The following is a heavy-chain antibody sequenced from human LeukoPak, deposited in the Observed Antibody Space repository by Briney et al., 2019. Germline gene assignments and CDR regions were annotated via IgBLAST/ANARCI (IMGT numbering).Heavy chain of an antibody. V-gene: IGHV4-59*08. D-gene: IGHD5-12*01. J-gene: IGHJ4*02. Sequence: SETLSLTCTVSGGSISSYYWSWIRQPPGKGLGWIGYIYYSGSTNYNPSLKSRVTISVDTSRNQFSLKLSSVTAADTAVYYCARQLLSGYDYDYWGQGTLVTVSS. CDR1: GGSISSYY. CDR3: ARQLLSGYDYDY. CDR2: IYYSGST.